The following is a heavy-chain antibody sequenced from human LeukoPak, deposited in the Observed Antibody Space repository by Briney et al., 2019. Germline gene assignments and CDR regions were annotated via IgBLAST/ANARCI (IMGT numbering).Heavy chain of an antibody. CDR1: GFTFSNYW. D-gene: IGHD5-24*01. CDR3: ARTYRNGDKFCSVY. CDR2: INQDGSEK. J-gene: IGHJ4*02. Sequence: GGSLRLSCAASGFTFSNYWINWVRQAPGKGLEWVANINQDGSEKYYVDSVKGRFTISRDNAKDSLYLQMSSLRVEDTAVYYCARTYRNGDKFCSVYWGQGTLVTVSS. V-gene: IGHV3-7*01.